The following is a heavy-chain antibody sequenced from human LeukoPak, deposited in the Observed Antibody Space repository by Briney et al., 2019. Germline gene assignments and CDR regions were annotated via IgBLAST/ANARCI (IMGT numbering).Heavy chain of an antibody. D-gene: IGHD3-3*01. Sequence: GGSLRLSCAASGFTFSSYGMHWVRQAPGKGLEWVAVISYDGSNKYYADSVKGRFTISRDNSKNTLYLQMNSLRAEDTAVYYSGKDWRASRDYYYGMDVWGQGTTVTVSS. CDR1: GFTFSSYG. V-gene: IGHV3-30*18. CDR3: GKDWRASRDYYYGMDV. CDR2: ISYDGSNK. J-gene: IGHJ6*02.